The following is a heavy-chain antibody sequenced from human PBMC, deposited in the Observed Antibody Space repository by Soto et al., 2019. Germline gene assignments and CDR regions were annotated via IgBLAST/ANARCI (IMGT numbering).Heavy chain of an antibody. D-gene: IGHD3-9*01. CDR2: INPSGGST. Sequence: GASVKVSCKASGYNFTSYYMHWVRQAPGQGLEWMGIINPSGGSTSYAQKFKGRVTMTRDTSTSTVYMELRSLRSEDTAVYYCARDQRFSDILTGYYPPYGMDVWGQGTTVTVSS. J-gene: IGHJ6*02. CDR3: ARDQRFSDILTGYYPPYGMDV. CDR1: GYNFTSYY. V-gene: IGHV1-46*01.